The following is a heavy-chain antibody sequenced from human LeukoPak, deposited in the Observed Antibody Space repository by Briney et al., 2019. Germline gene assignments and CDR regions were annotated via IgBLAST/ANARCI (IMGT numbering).Heavy chain of an antibody. CDR3: ARDSGTPGGYMDV. V-gene: IGHV1-8*01. CDR2: MNPNSGNT. D-gene: IGHD1-14*01. CDR1: GYTFTSYD. J-gene: IGHJ6*03. Sequence: ASVKVSCKASGYTFTSYDINWVRQATGQGLEWMGWMNPNSGNTGYAQKFQGRVTITTDESTSTAYMELSSLRSEDTAVYYCARDSGTPGGYMDVWGKGTTVTVSS.